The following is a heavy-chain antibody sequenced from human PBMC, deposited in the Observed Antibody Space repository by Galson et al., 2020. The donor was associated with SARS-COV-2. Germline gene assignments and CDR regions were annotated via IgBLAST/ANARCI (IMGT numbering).Heavy chain of an antibody. D-gene: IGHD5-12*01. V-gene: IGHV1-69*13. Sequence: SVKVSCKASGGTFSSYAISWVRQAPGQGLEWMGGLIPIFGTANYAQKFQGRVTITADESTSTAYMELSSLRSEDTAVYYCALGGGYDFMLAVFDPWGQGTLVTVSS. CDR2: LIPIFGTA. CDR1: GGTFSSYA. CDR3: ALGGGYDFMLAVFDP. J-gene: IGHJ5*02.